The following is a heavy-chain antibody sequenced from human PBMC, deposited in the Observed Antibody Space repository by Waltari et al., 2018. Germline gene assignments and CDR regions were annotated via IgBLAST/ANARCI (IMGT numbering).Heavy chain of an antibody. Sequence: QVQLQQWGAGLLKPSETLSLTCAVYGGSFSGYYWSWIRQPPGKGLEWIGEINHSGSTNYNPSLKSRVTISVDTSKNQFSLKLSSVTAADTAVYYCARGREANYDFWSGYSGPYYFDYWGQGTLVTVSS. CDR1: GGSFSGYY. CDR2: INHSGST. CDR3: ARGREANYDFWSGYSGPYYFDY. J-gene: IGHJ4*02. D-gene: IGHD3-3*01. V-gene: IGHV4-34*01.